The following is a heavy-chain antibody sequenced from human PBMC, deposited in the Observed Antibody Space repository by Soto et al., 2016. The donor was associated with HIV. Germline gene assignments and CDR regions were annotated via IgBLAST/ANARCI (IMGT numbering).Heavy chain of an antibody. V-gene: IGHV1-18*01. J-gene: IGHJ4*02. CDR3: ARYQLLLFDY. D-gene: IGHD2-2*01. CDR2: ISAYNGNT. Sequence: QVQLVQSGAEVKKPGSSVKVSCKASGGNFTNSAISWVRQAPGQGLEWMGWISAYNGNTNYAQKLQGRVTMTTDTSTSTAYMELRSLRSDDTAVYYCARYQLLLFDYWGQGTLVTVSS. CDR1: GGNFTNSA.